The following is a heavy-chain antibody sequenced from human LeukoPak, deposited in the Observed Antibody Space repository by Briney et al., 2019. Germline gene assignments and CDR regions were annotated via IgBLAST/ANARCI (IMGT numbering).Heavy chain of an antibody. CDR2: IYPGDSDT. CDR1: GYSFTSYW. Sequence: GESLKISCKGSGYSFTSYWIGWVRQMPGKGLEWMGIIYPGDSDTRYSPSFQGQVTISADKSISTAYLQWSSLKASDTAVYYCARRGDTHIVVADDAFDIWGQGTMVTVSS. V-gene: IGHV5-51*01. J-gene: IGHJ3*02. CDR3: ARRGDTHIVVADDAFDI. D-gene: IGHD2-21*01.